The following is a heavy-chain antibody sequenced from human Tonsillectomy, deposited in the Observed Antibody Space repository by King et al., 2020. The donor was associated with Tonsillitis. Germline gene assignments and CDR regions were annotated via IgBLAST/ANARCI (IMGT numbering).Heavy chain of an antibody. D-gene: IGHD3-9*01. Sequence: VQPVESGGGLVQPGGSLRLSCAASGFTFSTYAMSWVRQAPGKGLEWVSAISGSGNTYYVDSVKGRFTISRDNSNNMLYLQMNSLRADDPAVYYCAKILTGYYTFDYWGQGTLVTVSS. CDR1: GFTFSTYA. CDR2: ISGSGNT. V-gene: IGHV3-23*04. CDR3: AKILTGYYTFDY. J-gene: IGHJ4*02.